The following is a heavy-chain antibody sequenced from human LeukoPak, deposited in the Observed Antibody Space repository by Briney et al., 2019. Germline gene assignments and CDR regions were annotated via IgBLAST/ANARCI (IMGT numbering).Heavy chain of an antibody. V-gene: IGHV1-8*02. CDR3: ARSYYDFWSGGREEFDY. CDR1: GYTFTGYY. Sequence: ASVKVSCKASGYTFTGYYMHWVRQAPGQGLEWMGWMNPNSGNTGYAQKFQGRVTMTRNTSISTAYMELSSLRSEDTAVYYCARSYYDFWSGGREEFDYWGQGTLVTVSS. D-gene: IGHD3-3*01. J-gene: IGHJ4*02. CDR2: MNPNSGNT.